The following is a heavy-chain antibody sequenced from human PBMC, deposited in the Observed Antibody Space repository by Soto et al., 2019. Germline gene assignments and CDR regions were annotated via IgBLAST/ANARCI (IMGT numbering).Heavy chain of an antibody. CDR1: GYIFSTIG. J-gene: IGHJ4*02. Sequence: WASVKVSCKTSGYIFSTIGISWVRQAPGQGLEWMGWISPHKDDTYYAQRLQGRVTMTTDTSTSTAYMELRSLRSDDTAVYFCARDLDGSGSYYTNYWGQGTLVTVSS. D-gene: IGHD3-10*01. CDR3: ARDLDGSGSYYTNY. CDR2: ISPHKDDT. V-gene: IGHV1-18*01.